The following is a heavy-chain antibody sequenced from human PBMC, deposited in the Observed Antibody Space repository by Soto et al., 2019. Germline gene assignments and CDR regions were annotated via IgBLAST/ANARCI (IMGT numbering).Heavy chain of an antibody. CDR2: INSNGRTT. CDR1: GFTFSTYG. CDR3: LKDHIATAGNRLYNCCEP. D-gene: IGHD6-13*01. J-gene: IGHJ5*02. V-gene: IGHV3-64D*06. Sequence: GGSLRLSCSASGFTFSTYGMNCVRQAPGKGLEYIAGINSNGRTTSYKDSVKGRFIISRENSESTLYLQMSSLRFDDTAVYFCLKDHIATAGNRLYNCCEPWGQGT.